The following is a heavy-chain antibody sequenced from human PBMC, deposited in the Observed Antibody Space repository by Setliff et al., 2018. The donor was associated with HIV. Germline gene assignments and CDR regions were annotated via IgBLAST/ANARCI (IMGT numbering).Heavy chain of an antibody. D-gene: IGHD3-16*01. CDR2: IGGHGSII. CDR1: GLIFSSYE. V-gene: IGHV3-48*03. CDR3: AAVPWGHSSLIIDH. Sequence: GGSLRLYCAASGLIFSSYEMNWVRQAPGKGLEWISFIGGHGSIIHYADSVKGRFTISRDNAKNSVYLQMHSLRVEDTAVYYCAAVPWGHSSLIIDHWGQGTPVTVSS. J-gene: IGHJ4*02.